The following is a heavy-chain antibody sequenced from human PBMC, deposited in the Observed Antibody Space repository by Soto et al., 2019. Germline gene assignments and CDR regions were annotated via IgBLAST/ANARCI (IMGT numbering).Heavy chain of an antibody. D-gene: IGHD6-19*01. Sequence: HPGGSLRLSCAASGFTFGNYALSWVRQAPGKGLQWVSAIGGTGNNIYYADSAKGRFIISRDKSKNTLYPQMNSLRAEDTAVYYSSKVTPGIQQWLVYCEYWGQGTLGT. CDR3: SKVTPGIQQWLVYCEY. CDR1: GFTFGNYA. V-gene: IGHV3-23*01. CDR2: IGGTGNNI. J-gene: IGHJ4*02.